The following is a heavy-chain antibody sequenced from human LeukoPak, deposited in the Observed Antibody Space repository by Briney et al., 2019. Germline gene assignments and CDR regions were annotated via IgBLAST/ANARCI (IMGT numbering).Heavy chain of an antibody. CDR2: IYYRGGT. D-gene: IGHD3-10*01. CDR1: GGSISSYY. CDR3: ATSKLQLFPFDY. J-gene: IGHJ4*02. V-gene: IGHV4-59*08. Sequence: PSETLSLTCTVPGGSISSYYWSWIRQPPGKGLEWIGNIYYRGGTNYNPSLKSRLTISVDTSKNQFSLKLSSVTAADTAVYYCATSKLQLFPFDYWGQGTLVTVSS.